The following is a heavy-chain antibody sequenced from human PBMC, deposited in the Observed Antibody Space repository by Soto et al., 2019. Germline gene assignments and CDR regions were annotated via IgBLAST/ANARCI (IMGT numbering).Heavy chain of an antibody. V-gene: IGHV3-74*01. J-gene: IGHJ5*02. D-gene: IGHD3-22*01. Sequence: LSCVASEFTFSKYWMHWVRQAPGKGLVWVSRINMDGTKTAYADSVKGRFTVSRDNANNTLYLQMNSLGVEGTAVYYCARDYYYDSRSSSVNWFDPWGQGTLVTVS. CDR1: EFTFSKYW. CDR3: ARDYYYDSRSSSVNWFDP. CDR2: INMDGTKT.